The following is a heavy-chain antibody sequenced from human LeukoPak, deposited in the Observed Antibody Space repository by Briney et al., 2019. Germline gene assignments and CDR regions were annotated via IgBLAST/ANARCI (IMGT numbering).Heavy chain of an antibody. J-gene: IGHJ4*02. D-gene: IGHD5-24*01. CDR2: INSDGSST. CDR3: ASKRWLQSSFDY. CDR1: GFTFRSYW. Sequence: GGSLRLSCAASGFTFRSYWMHWVRQTPGKGLVWVSRINSDGSSTSYADSVKGRSTISRDNAKNTVYLQMNSLRAEDTAVYYCASKRWLQSSFDYWGQGNLVTVST. V-gene: IGHV3-74*01.